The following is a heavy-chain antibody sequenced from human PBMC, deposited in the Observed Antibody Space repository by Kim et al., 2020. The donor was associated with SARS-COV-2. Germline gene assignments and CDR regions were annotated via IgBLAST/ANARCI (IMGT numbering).Heavy chain of an antibody. D-gene: IGHD3-22*01. Sequence: SETLSLTCTVSGGSISSYYWSWIRQPPGKGLEWIGYIYYSGSTNYNPSLKSRVTISVDTSKNQFSLKLSSVTAADTAGYYCASFPYDSTPGVSDYWGQGTLVTVSS. CDR2: IYYSGST. CDR1: GGSISSYY. J-gene: IGHJ4*02. V-gene: IGHV4-59*01. CDR3: ASFPYDSTPGVSDY.